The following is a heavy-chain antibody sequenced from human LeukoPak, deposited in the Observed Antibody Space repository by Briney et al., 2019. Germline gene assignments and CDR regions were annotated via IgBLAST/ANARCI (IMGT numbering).Heavy chain of an antibody. J-gene: IGHJ6*03. V-gene: IGHV3-21*01. Sequence: GGSLRLSCAASELTLSDHYMDWVRQAPGKGLERVSSISSRSSYIFYADSVKGRFTISRDNAKNSLYLQMNSLGAEDTAVYYCARDAQWLVPEGYYYYMDVWGKGTTVTVSS. CDR3: ARDAQWLVPEGYYYYMDV. CDR2: ISSRSSYI. CDR1: ELTLSDHY. D-gene: IGHD6-19*01.